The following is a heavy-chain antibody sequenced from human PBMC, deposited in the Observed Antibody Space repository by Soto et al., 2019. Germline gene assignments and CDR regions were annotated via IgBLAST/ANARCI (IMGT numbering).Heavy chain of an antibody. Sequence: SLRLSCVASGFTFISSFMGWVRQAPGKGLEWVANINQDGGGTYYVDSVEGRFTISRDNAKDSLYLQMNSLRGEDTAVYYCARYFRGSGRYFFDYWGQGTLVTVSS. CDR2: INQDGGGT. V-gene: IGHV3-7*03. CDR3: ARYFRGSGRYFFDY. CDR1: GFTFISSF. D-gene: IGHD6-19*01. J-gene: IGHJ4*02.